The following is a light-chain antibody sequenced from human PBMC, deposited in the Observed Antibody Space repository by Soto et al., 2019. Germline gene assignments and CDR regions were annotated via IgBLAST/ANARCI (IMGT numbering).Light chain of an antibody. CDR2: DVS. CDR3: SYFASSSTYV. V-gene: IGLV2-14*03. CDR1: SSDTGGYNQ. Sequence: QSVLTQPASESGSPGQSITISCTGTSSDTGGYNQVSWYQQHTGKAPKLMIYDVSNRPSGVSNRLSGSKSGNTASLTISELQAEDEADDYCSYFASSSTYVFGTGTELTVL. J-gene: IGLJ1*01.